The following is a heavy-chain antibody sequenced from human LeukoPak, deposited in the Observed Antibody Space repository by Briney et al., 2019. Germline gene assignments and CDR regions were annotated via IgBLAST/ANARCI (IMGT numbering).Heavy chain of an antibody. Sequence: ASVKVSCTASGYTFTGYYMHWVRQAPGQGLEWMGWINPNSGGTNYAQKFQGRVTMTRDTSISTAYMELSRLRSDDTAVYYCARGGPIVVVAANVDYWGQGTLVTVSS. CDR3: ARGGPIVVVAANVDY. V-gene: IGHV1-2*02. CDR1: GYTFTGYY. CDR2: INPNSGGT. D-gene: IGHD2-15*01. J-gene: IGHJ4*02.